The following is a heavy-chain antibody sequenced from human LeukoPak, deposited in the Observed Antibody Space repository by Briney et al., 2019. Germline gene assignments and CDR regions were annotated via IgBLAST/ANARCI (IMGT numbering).Heavy chain of an antibody. D-gene: IGHD3-10*01. CDR1: GFPFSSYW. J-gene: IGHJ4*02. CDR3: GRFGYEAGIGD. V-gene: IGHV3-7*01. Sequence: GGSLRLSCAAPGFPFSSYWLTWSRQPRGGGREWVANIEPSGSETYYVDSVKGRFTISRDNAKNLVYLQTNSLRAEDTALYYCGRFGYEAGIGDWGQGTLVTVSS. CDR2: IEPSGSET.